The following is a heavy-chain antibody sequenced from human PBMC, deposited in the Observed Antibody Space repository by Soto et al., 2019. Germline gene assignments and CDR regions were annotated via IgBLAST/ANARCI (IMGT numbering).Heavy chain of an antibody. V-gene: IGHV4-59*08. CDR1: GGSISSYY. CDR2: IYYSGST. J-gene: IGHJ6*02. D-gene: IGHD3-10*01. Sequence: SETLSLTCTVSGGSISSYYWSWIRQPPGKGLELIGYIYYSGSTNYNPSLKSRVTISVDTSKNQFSLKLSSVTAADTAVYYCASSRRYGSGKYYYYYGMDVWGQGTTVTVSS. CDR3: ASSRRYGSGKYYYYYGMDV.